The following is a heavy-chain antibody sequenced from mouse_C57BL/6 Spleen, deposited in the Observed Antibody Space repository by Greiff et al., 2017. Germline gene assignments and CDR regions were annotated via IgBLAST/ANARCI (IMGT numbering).Heavy chain of an antibody. J-gene: IGHJ4*01. Sequence: EVKLMESGGDLVKPGGSLKLSCAASGFTFSSYGMSWVRQTPDKRLEWVATISSGGSYTYYPDSVKGRFTISRDNAKNTLYLQMSSLKSEDTAMDYCARRRSNSYAMDYWGQGTSVTVSS. CDR1: GFTFSSYG. CDR2: ISSGGSYT. CDR3: ARRRSNSYAMDY. D-gene: IGHD2-5*01. V-gene: IGHV5-6*02.